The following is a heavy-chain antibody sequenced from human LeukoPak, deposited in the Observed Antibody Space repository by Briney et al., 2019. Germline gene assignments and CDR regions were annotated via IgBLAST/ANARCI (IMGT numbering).Heavy chain of an antibody. Sequence: PGGSLRLSCAASGFTFSSYAMSWVRQAPGKGLEWVSAISGSGGSTYYADSVKGRFTISGDNSKNTLYLQMNSLRAEDTAVYYCAKDWGVGGGYRLWGPYYYYGMDVWGQGTTVTVSS. CDR3: AKDWGVGGGYRLWGPYYYYGMDV. J-gene: IGHJ6*02. CDR2: ISGSGGST. CDR1: GFTFSSYA. D-gene: IGHD5-18*01. V-gene: IGHV3-23*01.